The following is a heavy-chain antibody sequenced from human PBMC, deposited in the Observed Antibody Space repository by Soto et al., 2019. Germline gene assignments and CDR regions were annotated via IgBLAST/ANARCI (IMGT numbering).Heavy chain of an antibody. CDR2: INAGNGNT. D-gene: IGHD3-22*01. V-gene: IGHV1-3*01. CDR1: GYTFTSYA. CDR3: ASENYYDSSGYWVDAFDI. J-gene: IGHJ3*02. Sequence: EASVKVSCKASGYTFTSYAMHWVRQAPGQRLEWMGWINAGNGNTKYSQKFQGRVTITRDTSASTAYMELSSLRSEDTAVYYCASENYYDSSGYWVDAFDIWGQGTMVTVSS.